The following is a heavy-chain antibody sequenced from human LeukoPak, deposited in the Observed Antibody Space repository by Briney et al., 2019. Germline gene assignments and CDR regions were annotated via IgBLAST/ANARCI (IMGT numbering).Heavy chain of an antibody. V-gene: IGHV4-31*03. CDR3: ARGGMAIDY. Sequence: PSETLSLTCTVSGGSISSGSYYWSWIRQNPGKGLEWNGYIYYSGDTFYNPSLKSRVTISVDTSKNQFSLKLSSVTAADTAVYYCARGGMAIDYWGQGTLVTVSS. CDR2: IYYSGDT. CDR1: GGSISSGSYY. D-gene: IGHD5-24*01. J-gene: IGHJ4*02.